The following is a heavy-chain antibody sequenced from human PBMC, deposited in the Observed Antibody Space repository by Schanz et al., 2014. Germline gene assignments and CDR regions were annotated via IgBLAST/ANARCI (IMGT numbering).Heavy chain of an antibody. J-gene: IGHJ5*02. CDR1: GYTFTEYT. V-gene: IGHV1-69*04. CDR3: ARGPLGTSP. Sequence: QVQLVQSGPEVEKPGASVKVSCKTSGYTFTEYTMYWLRQAPGQGLEWMGRIISILGIPNYAQKFQGRVTFTADKSTSTAYMELSSLKSEDTAVYYCARGPLGTSPWGQGTLVTVSS. CDR2: IISILGIP. D-gene: IGHD5-12*01.